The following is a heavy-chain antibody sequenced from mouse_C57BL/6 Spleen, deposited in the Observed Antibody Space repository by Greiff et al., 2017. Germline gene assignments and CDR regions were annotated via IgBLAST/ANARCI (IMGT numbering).Heavy chain of an antibody. J-gene: IGHJ4*01. CDR2: IDPETGGT. CDR3: TRYDGYQYYYAMDY. V-gene: IGHV1-15*01. Sequence: QVQLQQSGAELVRPGASVTLSCKASGYTFTDYEMHWVKQTPVHGLEWIGAIDPETGGTAYNQKFKGKAILTADKSSSTAYMELRSLTSEDSAVYYCTRYDGYQYYYAMDYWGQGTSVTVSS. D-gene: IGHD2-3*01. CDR1: GYTFTDYE.